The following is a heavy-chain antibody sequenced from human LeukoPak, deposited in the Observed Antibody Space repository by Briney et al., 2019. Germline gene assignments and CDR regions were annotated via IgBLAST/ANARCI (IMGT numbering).Heavy chain of an antibody. CDR1: GGSISSSGYL. CDR3: ASRMPGVTVAGLH. Sequence: KPSETLSLTCTVSGGSISSSGYLWGWIRQPPGKGLEWIGSMSYSGSPTYNPSLKSRVIISIDTSKNQLSLQLSSVTAADTAVYYCASRMPGVTVAGLHWGQGTLVTVSS. CDR2: MSYSGSP. D-gene: IGHD6-19*01. V-gene: IGHV4-39*01. J-gene: IGHJ4*02.